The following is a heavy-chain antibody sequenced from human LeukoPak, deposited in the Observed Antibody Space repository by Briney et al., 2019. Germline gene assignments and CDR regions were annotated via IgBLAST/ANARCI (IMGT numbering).Heavy chain of an antibody. J-gene: IGHJ4*02. CDR3: AKVRGGAFDY. D-gene: IGHD3-10*01. V-gene: IGHV3-23*01. Sequence: GGSLRLSCAASGFTFSNYGLSWVRQAPGKGLEWVSGITGSGGSTYYADSVKGRFTISRDNSKNTLYLQMNGLRAEDTAVYYCAKVRGGAFDYWGQGTLVTVSS. CDR1: GFTFSNYG. CDR2: ITGSGGST.